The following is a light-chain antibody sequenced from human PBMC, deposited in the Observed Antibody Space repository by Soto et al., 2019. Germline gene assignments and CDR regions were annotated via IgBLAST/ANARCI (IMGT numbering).Light chain of an antibody. Sequence: QSVLTQPPSSSGTPGPRVTISSSGSSSNIGINTVNWYQQLPGTAPKLLIYGTNQRPSGVPDRFSGSKSGTSGSLAISGLQSEDEADYYCAAWDDGLNGWVFSGGTKVTVL. CDR1: SSNIGINT. J-gene: IGLJ3*02. V-gene: IGLV1-44*01. CDR2: GTN. CDR3: AAWDDGLNGWV.